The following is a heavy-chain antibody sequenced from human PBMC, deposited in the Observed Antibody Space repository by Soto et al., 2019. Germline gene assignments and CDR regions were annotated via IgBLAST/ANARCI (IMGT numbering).Heavy chain of an antibody. V-gene: IGHV1-69*01. J-gene: IGHJ6*02. CDR2: IIPISETT. Sequence: QVQLVQSGAEVKKPGSSVKVSCKASGGTFSSYAISWVRQAPGQGLEWMGGIIPISETTNYAQKFQGRVTITADESTSTSYMELISLRSEDTAVYYCARSQGSSTSLEIDSHYYEGMVGWCPGPTVTVSS. CDR1: GGTFSSYA. CDR3: ARSQGSSTSLEIDSHYYEGMVG. D-gene: IGHD2-2*01.